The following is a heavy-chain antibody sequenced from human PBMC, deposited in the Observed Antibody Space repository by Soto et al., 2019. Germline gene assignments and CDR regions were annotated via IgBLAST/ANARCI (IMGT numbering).Heavy chain of an antibody. Sequence: SETLSLTCTVSGGSISSGDYYWCWIRQPPGEGVEGIGDIYYSGSTYYNPSLQSRVTISVDTSKNQLSLQLSSCTAADTAVYYCARAERGGDPYYYSYGMDVWGQGTTVTVSS. V-gene: IGHV4-30-4*01. J-gene: IGHJ6*02. CDR1: GGSISSGDYY. D-gene: IGHD2-21*02. CDR3: ARAERGGDPYYYSYGMDV. CDR2: IYYSGST.